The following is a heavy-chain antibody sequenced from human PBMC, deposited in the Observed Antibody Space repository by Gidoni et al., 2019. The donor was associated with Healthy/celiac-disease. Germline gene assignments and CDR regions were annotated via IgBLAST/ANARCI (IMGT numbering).Heavy chain of an antibody. CDR3: ARDQLWFRGRYYFDY. CDR2: ISSSSSTI. V-gene: IGHV3-48*01. J-gene: IGHJ4*02. Sequence: EVQLVESGGGLVQPGGSLRLSCAASGFTFSSYSMNWVRQAPGKGLAWVSYISSSSSTIYYADSVKGRFTISRDNAKNSLYLQMNSLRAEDTAVYYCARDQLWFRGRYYFDYWGQGTLVTVSS. CDR1: GFTFSSYS. D-gene: IGHD3-10*01.